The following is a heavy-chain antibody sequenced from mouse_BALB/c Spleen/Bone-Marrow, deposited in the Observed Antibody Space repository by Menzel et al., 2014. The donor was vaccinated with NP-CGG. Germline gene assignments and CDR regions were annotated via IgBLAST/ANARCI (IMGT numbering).Heavy chain of an antibody. CDR1: GYTFTNYW. J-gene: IGHJ4*01. V-gene: IGHV1-69*02. CDR2: IDPSDSYS. CDR3: ARGVVYYYAMDY. Sequence: QVQLQQSGAELVKPGASVKLSCKASGYTFTNYWMHWVKQRPGQGLEWIGEIDPSDSYSNYNQNFKGKATLTVDKSSSTAYMQLTSLTFEDSAVYYCARGVVYYYAMDYWGQGTSVTVSS.